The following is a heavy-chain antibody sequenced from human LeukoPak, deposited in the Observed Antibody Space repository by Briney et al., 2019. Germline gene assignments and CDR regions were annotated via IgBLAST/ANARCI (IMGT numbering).Heavy chain of an antibody. CDR1: GYTFTSYG. CDR2: ISAYNGNT. V-gene: IGHV1-18*01. D-gene: IGHD3-10*01. J-gene: IGHJ6*03. CDR3: AVGPFDGSGSGPYMDV. Sequence: ASVKVSCKASGYTFTSYGISWVRQAPGQGLEWMGWISAYNGNTNYAQKFQGRVTMTRNTSISTAYMELSSLRSEDTAVYYCAVGPFDGSGSGPYMDVWGKGTTVTVSS.